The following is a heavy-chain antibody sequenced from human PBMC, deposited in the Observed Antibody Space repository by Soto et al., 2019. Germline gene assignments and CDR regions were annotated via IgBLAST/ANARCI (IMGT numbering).Heavy chain of an antibody. CDR3: ATGNWFDP. V-gene: IGHV4-39*01. J-gene: IGHJ5*02. CDR2: IYYSGST. CDR1: GFSISSRFYY. Sequence: PSETLSLTCTFSGFSISSRFYYLGWIRQPPGKGLEWIGTIYYSGSTYYNPSLKSRVTISVDTSENQFSLKLSSVTAADTAVYYCATGNWFDPWGQGTLVTVS.